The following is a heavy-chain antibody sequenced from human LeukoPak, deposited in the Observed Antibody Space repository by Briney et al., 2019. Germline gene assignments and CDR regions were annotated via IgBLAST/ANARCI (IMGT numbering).Heavy chain of an antibody. J-gene: IGHJ2*01. D-gene: IGHD5-24*01. CDR3: TRDRREGYNDGYFSL. V-gene: IGHV3-49*04. CDR1: GFSIAEYA. Sequence: PGGSLRLSCTAYGFSIAEYAMTWVRQAPGGGLEWLGFIRSKSYSETTQFAASVRGRFTISRDDSNSVTYLQMNSLKIEDTAVYFCTRDRREGYNDGYFSLWGRGTLVTVSS. CDR2: IRSKSYSETT.